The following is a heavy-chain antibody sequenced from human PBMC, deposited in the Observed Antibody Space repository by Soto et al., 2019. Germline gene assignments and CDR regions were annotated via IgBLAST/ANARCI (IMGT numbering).Heavy chain of an antibody. V-gene: IGHV3-23*01. CDR3: AKFSATPVYDISSAPDY. J-gene: IGHJ4*02. CDR2: ISGGGSNT. CDR1: GFTFSNYA. D-gene: IGHD6-6*01. Sequence: PWGSLRLSCAASGFTFSNYAMTWVRQAPGKGLEWVSAISGGGSNTFYADSVKGRFTTSRDNSRKTLYLQMTSLRAEDAAVYYCAKFSATPVYDISSAPDYWGQGTLVTVSS.